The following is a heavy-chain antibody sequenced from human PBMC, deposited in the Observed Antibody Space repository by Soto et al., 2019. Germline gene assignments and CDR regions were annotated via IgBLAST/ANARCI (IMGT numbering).Heavy chain of an antibody. CDR2: IRSKAYGGTT. CDR3: TAPKAVVPAAIYGMDV. J-gene: IGHJ6*02. Sequence: GGSLRLSCTASGFTFGDYAMSWVRQAPGKGLEWVGFIRSKAYGGTTEYAASVKGRFTISRDDSKSIAYLQMNSLKTEDTAVYYCTAPKAVVPAAIYGMDVWGQGTTVTVSS. D-gene: IGHD2-2*01. CDR1: GFTFGDYA. V-gene: IGHV3-49*04.